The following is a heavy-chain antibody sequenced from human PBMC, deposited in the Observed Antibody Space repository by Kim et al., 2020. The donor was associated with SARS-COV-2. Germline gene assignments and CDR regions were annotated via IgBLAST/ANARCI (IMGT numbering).Heavy chain of an antibody. CDR2: ISYDGSNK. CDR3: AKDLDIAEPYGMDV. V-gene: IGHV3-30*18. Sequence: GGSLRLSCAASGFTFSSYGMHWVRQAPGKGLEWVAVISYDGSNKYYADSVKGRFTISRDNSKNTLYLQMNSLRAEDTAVYYCAKDLDIAEPYGMDVWGQGTTVTVSS. CDR1: GFTFSSYG. J-gene: IGHJ6*02. D-gene: IGHD6-13*01.